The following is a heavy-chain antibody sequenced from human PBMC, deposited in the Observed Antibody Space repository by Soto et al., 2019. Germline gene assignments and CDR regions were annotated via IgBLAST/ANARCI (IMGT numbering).Heavy chain of an antibody. CDR3: ARESVVATIAWFDP. J-gene: IGHJ5*02. V-gene: IGHV3-20*01. D-gene: IGHD5-12*01. CDR1: GFTFDDYG. Sequence: GGSLRLSCAASGFTFDDYGMSWVRQGPGKGLEWVSGINWNGGSTGYADSVKGRFTISRDNTKNSLYLQMNSLRAEDTALYHCARESVVATIAWFDPWGQGTLVTVSS. CDR2: INWNGGST.